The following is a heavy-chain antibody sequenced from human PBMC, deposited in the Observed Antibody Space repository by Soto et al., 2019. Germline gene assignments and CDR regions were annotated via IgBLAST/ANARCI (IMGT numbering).Heavy chain of an antibody. CDR2: ISSGGDNK. CDR3: AKARHSTSWYGLEADL. D-gene: IGHD6-13*01. Sequence: QVQLVESGGGVVQPGMSLRLSCAASGFIFSDYAMHWVLQAPGKGMEWVAVISSGGDNKYYADSVRGRFAISRDNLKNTLDMQMNSLNPEDTAVYHCAKARHSTSWYGLEADLWGQGTPVTVSS. V-gene: IGHV3-30*09. CDR1: GFIFSDYA. J-gene: IGHJ4*02.